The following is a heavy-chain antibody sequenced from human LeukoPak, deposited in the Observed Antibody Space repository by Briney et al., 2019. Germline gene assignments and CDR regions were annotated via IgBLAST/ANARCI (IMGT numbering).Heavy chain of an antibody. CDR3: ARIQQLWLLDI. J-gene: IGHJ3*02. CDR1: GGSISSYY. D-gene: IGHD5-18*01. CDR2: IYYSGGT. Sequence: SETLSLTCTVSGGSISSYYWSWIRQPPGKGLEWIGYIYYSGGTNYNPSLKSRVTISVDTSKNQFSLKLSSVTAADTAVYYCARIQQLWLLDIWGQGTMVTVSS. V-gene: IGHV4-59*01.